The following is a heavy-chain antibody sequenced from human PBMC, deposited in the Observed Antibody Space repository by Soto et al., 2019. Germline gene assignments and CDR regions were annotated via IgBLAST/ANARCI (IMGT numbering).Heavy chain of an antibody. CDR3: ARQASSSSSLGRVDY. Sequence: GESLKISCKGSGYSFTSYWIGWVRQMPGKGLEWMGIIYPGDSDTRYSPSFQGQVTISADKSISTAYLQWSSLKASDTAMYYCARQASSSSSLGRVDYWGQGTLVTVSS. J-gene: IGHJ4*02. CDR2: IYPGDSDT. CDR1: GYSFTSYW. V-gene: IGHV5-51*01. D-gene: IGHD6-6*01.